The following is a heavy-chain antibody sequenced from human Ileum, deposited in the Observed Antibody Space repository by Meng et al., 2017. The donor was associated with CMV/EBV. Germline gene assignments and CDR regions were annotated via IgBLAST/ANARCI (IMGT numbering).Heavy chain of an antibody. CDR3: ARDRAPHDPFDY. D-gene: IGHD3-10*01. V-gene: IGHV1-18*01. CDR1: GYTFSPYT. CDR2: SSAYNGNT. Sequence: QVHLMHSGAKVKKPGTSVKVSCKASGYTFSPYTIHWVRQAPGQRLECMGWSSAYNGNTNYAQKLQGRVTMTTDTSTSTAYMELRSLRSDDTAVYYCARDRAPHDPFDYWGQGTLVTVSS. J-gene: IGHJ4*02.